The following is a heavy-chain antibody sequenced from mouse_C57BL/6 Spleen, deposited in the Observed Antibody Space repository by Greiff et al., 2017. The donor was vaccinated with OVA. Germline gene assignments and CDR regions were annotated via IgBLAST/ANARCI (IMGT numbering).Heavy chain of an antibody. CDR3: ARDELEAMDY. V-gene: IGHV7-1*01. CDR2: SRNKANDYTT. Sequence: EVQRVESGGGLVQSGRSLRLSCATSGFTFSDFYMEWVRQAPGKGLEWIAASRNKANDYTTEYSASVKGRFIVSRDTSQSILYLQMNALRAEDTAIYYCARDELEAMDYWGQGTSVTVSS. CDR1: GFTFSDFY. J-gene: IGHJ4*01.